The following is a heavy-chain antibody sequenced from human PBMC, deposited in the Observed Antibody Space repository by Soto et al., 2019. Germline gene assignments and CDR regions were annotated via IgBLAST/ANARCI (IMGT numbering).Heavy chain of an antibody. Sequence: PGGSLRLSRAASGFTFSSYGMHWIRQAPGKGLEWVAVIWYDGSNKYYADSVKGRFTISRDNSKNTLYLQMNSLRAEDTAVYHCARDRAAWVVDYWGQGTLVTVSS. CDR1: GFTFSSYG. CDR2: IWYDGSNK. V-gene: IGHV3-33*01. J-gene: IGHJ4*02. D-gene: IGHD6-25*01. CDR3: ARDRAAWVVDY.